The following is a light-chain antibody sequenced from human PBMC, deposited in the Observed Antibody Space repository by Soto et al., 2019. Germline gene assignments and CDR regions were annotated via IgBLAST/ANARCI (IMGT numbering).Light chain of an antibody. J-gene: IGKJ2*01. CDR2: GAS. CDR1: QTVSSSY. V-gene: IGKV3-20*01. CDR3: QQYGSSPYT. Sequence: EIVLTQTPGTLSLSPGERATLSCRASQTVSSSYLAWYQQKPGQAPRLLIHGASSRATGIPDRFSGSGSGTDVTLTISRLEPEDFAVYYCQQYGSSPYTFGQGTKLEIK.